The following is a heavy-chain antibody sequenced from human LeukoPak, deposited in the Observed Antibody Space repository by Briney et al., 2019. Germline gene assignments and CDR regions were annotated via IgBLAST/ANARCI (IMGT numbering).Heavy chain of an antibody. Sequence: GESLKISCKGSGYSFTSYWIGWGRQMPGKGLEWMGIIYPGDSDTRYSPSFQGQVTISADKSISTSYLQWSSLKASDTAMYYCARWRVYCSSTSCYEKGWFDPWGQGTLVTVSS. CDR2: IYPGDSDT. J-gene: IGHJ5*02. D-gene: IGHD2-2*01. CDR1: GYSFTSYW. V-gene: IGHV5-51*01. CDR3: ARWRVYCSSTSCYEKGWFDP.